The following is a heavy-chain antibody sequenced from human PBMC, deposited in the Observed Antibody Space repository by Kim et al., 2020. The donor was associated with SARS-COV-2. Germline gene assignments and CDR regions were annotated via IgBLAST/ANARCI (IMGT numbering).Heavy chain of an antibody. CDR2: ISGSGGST. V-gene: IGHV3-23*01. CDR3: AKAYDSSGYSDYNWFDP. CDR1: GFTFSSYA. Sequence: GGSLRLSCAASGFTFSSYAMSWVRQAPGKGLEWVSAISGSGGSTYYADSVKGRFTISRDNSKNTLYLQMNSLRAEDTAVYYCAKAYDSSGYSDYNWFDPWGQGTLVTVSS. D-gene: IGHD3-22*01. J-gene: IGHJ5*02.